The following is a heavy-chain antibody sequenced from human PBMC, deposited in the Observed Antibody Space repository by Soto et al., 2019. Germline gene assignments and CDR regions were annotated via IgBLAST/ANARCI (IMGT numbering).Heavy chain of an antibody. CDR1: GGSISSYY. CDR2: IYYSGST. V-gene: IGHV4-59*12. D-gene: IGHD1-20*01. CDR3: ARGISVITGMFRAQNNWFDP. J-gene: IGHJ5*02. Sequence: SETLSLTCTVSGGSISSYYWSWIRQPPGKGLEWIGYIYYSGSTNYNPSLKSRVTISVDTSKNQFSLKLSSVTAADTAVYYCARGISVITGMFRAQNNWFDPWAQGTLVPVSS.